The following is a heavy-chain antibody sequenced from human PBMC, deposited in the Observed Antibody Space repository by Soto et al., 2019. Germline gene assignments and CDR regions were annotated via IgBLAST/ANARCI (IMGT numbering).Heavy chain of an antibody. CDR3: ARSGSYFWSGYAPGGYYYYGMDV. D-gene: IGHD3-3*01. CDR2: ISSSGSTI. CDR1: GFTFSSYE. Sequence: GSLRLSCAASGFTFSSYEMNWVRQAPGKGLEWVSYISSSGSTIYYADSVKGRFTISRDNAKNSLYLQMNSLRAEDTAVYYCARSGSYFWSGYAPGGYYYYGMDVWGQGTTVTVSS. J-gene: IGHJ6*02. V-gene: IGHV3-48*03.